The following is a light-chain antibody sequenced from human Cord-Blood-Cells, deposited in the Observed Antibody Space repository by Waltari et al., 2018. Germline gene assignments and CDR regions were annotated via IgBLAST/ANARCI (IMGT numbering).Light chain of an antibody. J-gene: IGLJ1*01. CDR3: SSYTSSSTYV. CDR1: SSDVGGYNY. Sequence: QSALTQPASVSGSPGQSITISCTGTSSDVGGYNYVPWYQQHPGKAPKLMIYDVSKRPSGVSNRFSGSKSGNTASLTISGPQAEDEADYYCSSYTSSSTYVFGTGTKVTVL. CDR2: DVS. V-gene: IGLV2-14*01.